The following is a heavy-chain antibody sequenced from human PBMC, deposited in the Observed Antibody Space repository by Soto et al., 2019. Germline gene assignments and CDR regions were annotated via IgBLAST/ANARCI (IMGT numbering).Heavy chain of an antibody. CDR2: IKQDGSEK. CDR1: GFTFSSYW. V-gene: IGHV3-7*05. D-gene: IGHD4-17*01. CDR3: ARDQPRQNYGDYYYGMDV. Sequence: PGGSLRLSCAASGFTFSSYWMSWVRQAPGKGLEWVANIKQDGSEKYYVDSVKGRFTISRDNAKNSLYLQMNSLRAEDTAVYYCARDQPRQNYGDYYYGMDVWGQGTTVTVSS. J-gene: IGHJ6*02.